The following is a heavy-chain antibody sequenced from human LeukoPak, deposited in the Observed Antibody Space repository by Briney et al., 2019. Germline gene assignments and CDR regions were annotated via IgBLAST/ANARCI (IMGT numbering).Heavy chain of an antibody. Sequence: PGGSLRLSCAASGFMFSSNWMNWVRQAPGKGLQWVSYISSSSNTIYYADSVRGRFTISRDNAKNSLYLQMNSLRDEDTAVYYCASSSRGYYYYGMDVWGQGTTVTVSS. CDR3: ASSSRGYYYYGMDV. CDR1: GFMFSSNW. CDR2: ISSSSNTI. J-gene: IGHJ6*02. D-gene: IGHD6-13*01. V-gene: IGHV3-48*02.